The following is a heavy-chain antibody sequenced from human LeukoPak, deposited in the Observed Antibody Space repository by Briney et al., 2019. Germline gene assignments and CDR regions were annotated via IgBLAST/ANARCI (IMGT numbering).Heavy chain of an antibody. J-gene: IGHJ4*02. CDR2: IYYSGST. CDR1: GGSISSSSYY. V-gene: IGHV4-39*01. D-gene: IGHD6-6*01. CDR3: ARLSAVPAPFDY. Sequence: SETLSLTCTVSGGSISSSSYYWGWIRQPPGKGLEWIGSIYYSGSTYYNPSLKSRVTISVDTSKNQFSLRLSSVTAADTAVYYCARLSAVPAPFDYWGQGTLVTVSS.